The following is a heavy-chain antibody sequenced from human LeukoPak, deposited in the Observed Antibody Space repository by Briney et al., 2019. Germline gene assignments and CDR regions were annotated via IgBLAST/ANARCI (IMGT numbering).Heavy chain of an antibody. V-gene: IGHV3-7*04. CDR2: IKQDGSEK. CDR3: ARDLCGDYSPFDY. D-gene: IGHD4-17*01. Sequence: QPGGPLRLSCAASGFTFSGYWMSWVRQAPGKGLEWVANIKQDGSEKHYVDSVKGRFTISRDNAKNSLYLQMNSLRAEDTAVYYCARDLCGDYSPFDYWGQGTLVTVSS. CDR1: GFTFSGYW. J-gene: IGHJ4*02.